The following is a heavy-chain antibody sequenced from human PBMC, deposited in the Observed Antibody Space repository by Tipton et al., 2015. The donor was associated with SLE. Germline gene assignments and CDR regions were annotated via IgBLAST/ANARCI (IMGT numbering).Heavy chain of an antibody. Sequence: QSGPEVKKPGSSVKVSCKASGGTFTSYALSWVRQAPGQGLEWMGGIIPIFGTANYAQKFQGRVTITADESTSTAYMELSSLRSEDTAVYYCARGGIYHDYSGNFDYWGQGTLVSASS. CDR2: IIPIFGTA. CDR1: GGTFTSYA. CDR3: ARGGIYHDYSGNFDY. D-gene: IGHD3-22*01. V-gene: IGHV1-69*01. J-gene: IGHJ4*02.